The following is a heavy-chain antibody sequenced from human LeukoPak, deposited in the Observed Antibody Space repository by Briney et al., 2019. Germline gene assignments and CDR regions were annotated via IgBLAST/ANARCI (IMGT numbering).Heavy chain of an antibody. Sequence: SSETLSLTCTVSGGSISSSSYYWGWIRQPPGKGLEWIGSIYYSGSTYYNPSLKSRVTISVDTSKNQFSLKLSPVIAADTAVYYCARQRNYYDSSGYYYAIDCWGQGTLVTVSS. CDR3: ARQRNYYDSSGYYYAIDC. CDR2: IYYSGST. D-gene: IGHD3-22*01. CDR1: GGSISSSSYY. V-gene: IGHV4-39*01. J-gene: IGHJ4*02.